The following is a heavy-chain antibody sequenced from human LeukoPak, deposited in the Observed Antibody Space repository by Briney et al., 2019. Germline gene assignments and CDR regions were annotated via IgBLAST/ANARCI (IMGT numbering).Heavy chain of an antibody. CDR1: GITFTSYA. CDR2: ISGGGGTT. D-gene: IGHD5-12*01. J-gene: IGHJ6*03. Sequence: PGGSLRLSCAASGITFTSYAMSWVRQAPGKGLEWVSTISGGGGTTYYADSVKGRFTISRDNSKNTPYLQMNSLRAEDTAVYYCARGEWSELRFAGYYYYYYMDVWGKGTTVTVSS. CDR3: ARGEWSELRFAGYYYYYYMDV. V-gene: IGHV3-23*01.